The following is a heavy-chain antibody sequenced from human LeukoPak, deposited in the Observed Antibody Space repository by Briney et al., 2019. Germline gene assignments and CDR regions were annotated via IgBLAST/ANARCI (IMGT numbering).Heavy chain of an antibody. D-gene: IGHD3-10*01. V-gene: IGHV1-2*06. CDR3: ARERITMLGGLTFPLFDY. J-gene: IGHJ4*02. CDR1: GYTFTDYY. Sequence: GASVKVSCKASGYTFTDYYLHWVRQAPGQGLEWIGRINPNGGATNYAQKFQGRVTMARDTSISTAYMDLGRLRSDDTAVYYCARERITMLGGLTFPLFDYWGQETLVTVSS. CDR2: INPNGGAT.